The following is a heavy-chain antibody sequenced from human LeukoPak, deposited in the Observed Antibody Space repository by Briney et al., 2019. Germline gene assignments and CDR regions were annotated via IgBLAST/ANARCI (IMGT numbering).Heavy chain of an antibody. CDR2: IYHSGST. J-gene: IGHJ4*02. V-gene: IGHV4-38-2*01. D-gene: IGHD5-18*01. CDR1: GYSISSGYY. Sequence: SETLSLTCAVSGYSISSGYYWGWIRQPPGQGLEWIGSIYHSGSTYYNPSLKSRVTISVDTSKNQFSLKLSSVTAADTAVYYCAKTTWIQLPYFDYWGQGTLVTVSS. CDR3: AKTTWIQLPYFDY.